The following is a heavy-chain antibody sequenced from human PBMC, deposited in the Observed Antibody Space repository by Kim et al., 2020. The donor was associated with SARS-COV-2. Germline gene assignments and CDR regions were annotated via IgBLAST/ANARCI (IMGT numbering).Heavy chain of an antibody. J-gene: IGHJ6*02. CDR1: GFTFSSYG. D-gene: IGHD4-17*01. CDR3: AKDQGGPDDYGAPVPQVYYYYGMDV. V-gene: IGHV3-30*18. Sequence: GGSLRLSCAASGFTFSSYGMHWVRQAPGKGLEWVAVISYDGSNKYYADSVKGRFTISRDNSKNTLYLQMNSLRAEDTAVYYCAKDQGGPDDYGAPVPQVYYYYGMDVWGQGTTVTVSS. CDR2: ISYDGSNK.